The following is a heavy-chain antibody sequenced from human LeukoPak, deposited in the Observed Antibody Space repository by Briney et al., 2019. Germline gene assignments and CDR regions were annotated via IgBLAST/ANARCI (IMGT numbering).Heavy chain of an antibody. D-gene: IGHD1-26*01. CDR2: IYYSGGT. V-gene: IGHV4-59*08. Sequence: PSETLSLTCTVSGGSISSYYWTWIRQPPGKGLGLEWIGYIYYSGGTNYNPSLKSRVTISIDTSKNQVSLKLSSVTAADTAVYYCARAPPRGVGPTHFDYWGQGILVTVSS. CDR3: ARAPPRGVGPTHFDY. CDR1: GGSISSYY. J-gene: IGHJ4*02.